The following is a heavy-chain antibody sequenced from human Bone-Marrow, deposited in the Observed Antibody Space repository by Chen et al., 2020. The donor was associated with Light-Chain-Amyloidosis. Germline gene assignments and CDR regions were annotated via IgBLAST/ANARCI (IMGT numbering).Heavy chain of an antibody. CDR2: ISSSSSYI. J-gene: IGHJ6*03. CDR1: GFTFSSYS. V-gene: IGHV3-21*01. CDR3: ASYDPRTYYYYYMDV. D-gene: IGHD3-3*01. Sequence: EVQLVESGGGLVKPGGSLRLSCAASGFTFSSYSMNWVRQAPGKGLEWVPSISSSSSYIYYAYSVKGRFTISRDNAKNSLYLQMNSLRAEDTAVYYCASYDPRTYYYYYMDVWGKGTTVTVSS.